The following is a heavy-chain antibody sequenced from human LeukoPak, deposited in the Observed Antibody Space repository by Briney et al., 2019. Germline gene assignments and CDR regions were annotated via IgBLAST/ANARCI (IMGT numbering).Heavy chain of an antibody. D-gene: IGHD3-10*01. J-gene: IGHJ4*02. CDR1: GFTLSDAW. Sequence: GGSLRLSCAVSGFTLSDAWMTWVRQAPGKGLDWVALMSPDGNKRYYADSVKGRFTISRDNSKNTVDLQLNSLRAEDTAVYYCARDLIGRYTFDYCGQGTLVTVSS. V-gene: IGHV3-30-3*01. CDR3: ARDLIGRYTFDY. CDR2: MSPDGNKR.